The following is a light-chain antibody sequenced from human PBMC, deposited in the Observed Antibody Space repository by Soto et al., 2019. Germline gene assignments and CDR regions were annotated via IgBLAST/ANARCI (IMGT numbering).Light chain of an antibody. V-gene: IGKV3-11*01. CDR3: QQRAKWPPT. Sequence: EIVLTQSPATLSLSPGERATVSCRASQIVTGSVARYQQKPGQSPRLLIYRASERASGIPARFTGSGSGTEFALTISSLEPEDFVMYYCQQRAKWPPTFGGGTKVEIK. CDR2: RAS. CDR1: QIVTGS. J-gene: IGKJ4*01.